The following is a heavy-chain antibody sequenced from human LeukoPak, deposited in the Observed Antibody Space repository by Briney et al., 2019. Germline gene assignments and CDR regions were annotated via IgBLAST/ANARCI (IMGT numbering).Heavy chain of an antibody. CDR3: ASGRWFDP. Sequence: PSETLSLTCAVYGGSFSGYYWSWIRQPPGKGLEWIGEINHSGSTNYNPSLKSRVTISADTSKNQFSLKLSSVTAADTAVYYCASGRWFDPWGQGTLVTVSS. J-gene: IGHJ5*02. CDR1: GGSFSGYY. CDR2: INHSGST. V-gene: IGHV4-34*01.